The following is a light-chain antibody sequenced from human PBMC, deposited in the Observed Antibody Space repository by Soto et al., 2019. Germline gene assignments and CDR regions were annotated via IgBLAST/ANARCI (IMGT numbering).Light chain of an antibody. Sequence: IVMTQSPATLSMSPGERVTLSCRASQSISSSLAWYQQKRGQAPRLLMYDVSTRATGVPARFSGSGSGTEFTLTISSLQSEDFAIYYCQQYNNWLLTFGGGTKVDIK. J-gene: IGKJ4*01. V-gene: IGKV3-15*01. CDR2: DVS. CDR3: QQYNNWLLT. CDR1: QSISSS.